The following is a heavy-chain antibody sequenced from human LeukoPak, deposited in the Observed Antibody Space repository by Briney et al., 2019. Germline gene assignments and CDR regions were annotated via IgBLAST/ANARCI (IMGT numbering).Heavy chain of an antibody. CDR1: GGSLIAYY. J-gene: IGHJ6*03. V-gene: IGHV4-59*01. D-gene: IGHD3-10*01. Sequence: SETLSLTCTVSGGSLIAYYWTWIRQPPGKRLEWIGYIDYSGSTNYNPSLKSRVTISVDTSKNQFSLKLSSVTAADTAVYYCARVSYGSGNPKIRYYYYYMDVWGKGTTVTISS. CDR2: IDYSGST. CDR3: ARVSYGSGNPKIRYYYYYMDV.